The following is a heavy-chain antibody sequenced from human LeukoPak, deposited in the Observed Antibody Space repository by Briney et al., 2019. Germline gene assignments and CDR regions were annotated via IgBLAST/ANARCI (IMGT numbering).Heavy chain of an antibody. D-gene: IGHD2-2*01. Sequence: SGTLSLTCAVSGGSISSINWWSWVRQPPGKGLEWIGEIFHSGSTNYNPSLKSRVTISVDKSKNQFSLKLNSVTAADTAVYYCAATGGYCSSTSCPYYFDYWGQGTLVTVSS. J-gene: IGHJ4*02. CDR3: AATGGYCSSTSCPYYFDY. CDR2: IFHSGST. V-gene: IGHV4-4*02. CDR1: GGSISSINW.